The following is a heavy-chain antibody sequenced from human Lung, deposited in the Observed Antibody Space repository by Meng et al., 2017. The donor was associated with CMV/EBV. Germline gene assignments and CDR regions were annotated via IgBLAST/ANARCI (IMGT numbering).Heavy chain of an antibody. J-gene: IGHJ6*02. CDR1: GFTVSSNY. CDR2: IYSGGTT. Sequence: GGSLRLSCAASGFTVSSNYMSWVRQAPGKGLEWVSAIYSGGTTYYADSVKGRFTISRDNSKNTVYLQMNSLRGEDTAVYFCARDLATLCLGMDVWGQGTTVTVSS. D-gene: IGHD5-24*01. V-gene: IGHV3-53*01. CDR3: ARDLATLCLGMDV.